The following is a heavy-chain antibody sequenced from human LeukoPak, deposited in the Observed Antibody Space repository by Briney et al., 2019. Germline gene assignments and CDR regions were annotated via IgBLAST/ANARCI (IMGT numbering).Heavy chain of an antibody. V-gene: IGHV3-48*03. CDR3: AELGITMIGGV. J-gene: IGHJ6*04. D-gene: IGHD3-10*02. Sequence: LAGGSLRLSCAASGFTFSSYEMNWVRQAPGKGLEWVSYISSSGSTIYYADPVKGRFTISRDNAKNSLYLQMNSLRAEDTAVYYCAELGITMIGGVWGKGTTVTISS. CDR2: ISSSGSTI. CDR1: GFTFSSYE.